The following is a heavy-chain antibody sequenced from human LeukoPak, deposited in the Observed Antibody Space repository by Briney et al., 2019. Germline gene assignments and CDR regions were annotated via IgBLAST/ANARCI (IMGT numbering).Heavy chain of an antibody. CDR1: GGSISSGGYY. D-gene: IGHD6-6*01. V-gene: IGHV4-31*03. Sequence: PSQTLSLTCTVSGGSISSGGYYWSWIRQHPGKGLEWIGYIYYSGSTYYNPSLKSRVTISVDTSKNQFSLKLSSVTAADTAVYYCASISQDSSSSNYYGMDVWGQGTTVTVSS. J-gene: IGHJ6*02. CDR3: ASISQDSSSSNYYGMDV. CDR2: IYYSGST.